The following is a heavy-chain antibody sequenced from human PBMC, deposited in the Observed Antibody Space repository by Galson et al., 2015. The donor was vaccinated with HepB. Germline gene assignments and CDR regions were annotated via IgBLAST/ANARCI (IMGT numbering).Heavy chain of an antibody. Sequence: SLRLSCAASGFTFSSYAMHWVRQAPGKGLEWVAVISYDGSNKYYADSVKGRFTISRDNSKNTLYLQMNSLRAEDTAVYYCARNEGDTAMVTDYWGQGTLVTVSS. CDR2: ISYDGSNK. CDR1: GFTFSSYA. D-gene: IGHD5-18*01. CDR3: ARNEGDTAMVTDY. V-gene: IGHV3-30-3*01. J-gene: IGHJ4*02.